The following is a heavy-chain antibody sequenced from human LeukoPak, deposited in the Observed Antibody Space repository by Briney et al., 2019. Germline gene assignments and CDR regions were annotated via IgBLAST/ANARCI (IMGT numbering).Heavy chain of an antibody. J-gene: IGHJ3*02. CDR2: IYYSGST. Sequence: SETLSLTCTVSGGSISSYYWSWIRQPPGKGLEWIGYIYYSGSTNYNPSLKSRVTISVDTSKNQFSLKLSSVTAADTAVYYCARGAPYYYDSSGYYSNDAFDIWGQGTMVTVSS. D-gene: IGHD3-22*01. V-gene: IGHV4-59*12. CDR3: ARGAPYYYDSSGYYSNDAFDI. CDR1: GGSISSYY.